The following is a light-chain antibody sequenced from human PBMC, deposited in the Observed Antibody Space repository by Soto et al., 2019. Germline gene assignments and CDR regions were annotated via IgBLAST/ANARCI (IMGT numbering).Light chain of an antibody. J-gene: IGKJ3*01. Sequence: EVVLTQSPATLSLSPGERATLSCRASQSVSNRYLAWYQQMPGRAPRLLIHGASSRAAGIPERFSGSGSGTDFTLTINRLEPEDFAVYYCHHYDNSPPFPFGPGTKVDIK. CDR2: GAS. CDR3: HHYDNSPPFP. V-gene: IGKV3-20*01. CDR1: QSVSNRY.